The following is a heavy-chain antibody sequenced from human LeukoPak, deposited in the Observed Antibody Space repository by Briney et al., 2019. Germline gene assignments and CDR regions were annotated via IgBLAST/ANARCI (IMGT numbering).Heavy chain of an antibody. CDR1: GYTFTGYY. Sequence: GASVKVSCKASGYTFTGYYMHWVRQAPGQGLEWMGWINPNSGGTNYAQKFQGRVTMTRDTSISTAYMELSRLRSADTAVYYCARVTFYGDYGLDYWGQGTLVTVSS. V-gene: IGHV1-2*02. CDR2: INPNSGGT. CDR3: ARVTFYGDYGLDY. D-gene: IGHD4-17*01. J-gene: IGHJ4*02.